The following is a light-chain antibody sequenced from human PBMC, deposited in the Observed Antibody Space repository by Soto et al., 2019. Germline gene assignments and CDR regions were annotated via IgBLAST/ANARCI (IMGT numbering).Light chain of an antibody. CDR2: KAS. Sequence: DIQLTQSPSTLPASVGDRVTITCRASQSISSWLAWYQQKPGKAPKLLIYKASSLESGVPSRFSGSGSGTEFTLTISSLQPDDFATYYCQHYNSYSEAFGQGTKVDI. CDR3: QHYNSYSEA. CDR1: QSISSW. J-gene: IGKJ1*01. V-gene: IGKV1-5*03.